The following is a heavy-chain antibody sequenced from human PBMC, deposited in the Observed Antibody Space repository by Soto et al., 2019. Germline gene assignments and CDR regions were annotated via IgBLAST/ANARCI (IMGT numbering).Heavy chain of an antibody. CDR1: GGSISSGGYY. CDR3: ARDSPYGGNDY. V-gene: IGHV4-31*11. CDR2: IYYSGST. Sequence: SSETLSLTCAVYGGSISSGGYYWSWIRQHPGKGLEWIGYIYYSGSTYYNPSLKSRVTISVDTSKNQFSLKLSSVTAADTAVYYCARDSPYGGNDYWGQGTLVTVSS. J-gene: IGHJ4*02. D-gene: IGHD4-17*01.